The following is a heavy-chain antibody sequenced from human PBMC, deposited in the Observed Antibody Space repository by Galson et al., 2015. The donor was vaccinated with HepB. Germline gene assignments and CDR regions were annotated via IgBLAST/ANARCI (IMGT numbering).Heavy chain of an antibody. CDR1: GGTFSSYT. D-gene: IGHD4-11*01. V-gene: IGHV1-69*02. Sequence: SVKVSCKASGGTFSSYTISWVRQAPGQGLEWMGRIIPILGIANYAQKFQGRVTITADKSTSTAYMELSSLRSEDTAVYYCARAYRPTDAFDIWGQGIMVTVSS. CDR3: ARAYRPTDAFDI. J-gene: IGHJ3*02. CDR2: IIPILGIA.